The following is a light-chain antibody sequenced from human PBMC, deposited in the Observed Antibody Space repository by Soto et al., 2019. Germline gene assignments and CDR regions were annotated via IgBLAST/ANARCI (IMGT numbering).Light chain of an antibody. CDR1: QSLVHIDGNTY. CDR3: MQATQSYT. J-gene: IGKJ2*01. V-gene: IGKV2-24*01. CDR2: KIS. Sequence: DIVLTQTRLSSPVTLGQRASISCRSSQSLVHIDGNTYFNWLQQRPGQPPRLLIYKISNRFPGVPDRFSGSGAGTDFTLKISRVEAEDVGVYYCMQATQSYTFGQGTRLEIK.